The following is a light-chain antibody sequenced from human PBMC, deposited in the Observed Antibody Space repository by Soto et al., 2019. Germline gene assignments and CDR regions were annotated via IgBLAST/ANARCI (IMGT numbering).Light chain of an antibody. J-gene: IGKJ1*01. CDR2: AAS. V-gene: IGKV1-39*01. CDR3: PQTAANPST. Sequence: DSQISHSPSCLSSSVVYIFSITCLASQNIGVYLNWYQKKPGKAPELLIHAASSLQSGVPSTFSGSGSGTDFALTISSLQPEDLATSYCPQTAANPSTFAQGPKVDIK. CDR1: QNIGVY.